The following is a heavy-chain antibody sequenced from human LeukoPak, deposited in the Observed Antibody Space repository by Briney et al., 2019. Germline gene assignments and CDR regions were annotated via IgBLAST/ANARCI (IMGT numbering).Heavy chain of an antibody. D-gene: IGHD2-15*01. V-gene: IGHV1-18*01. CDR3: ARDRKLLYYYYYMDV. Sequence: GASVKVSCKASGYTFTNYGISWVRQAPGQGLEWMGWISADNGNTYYTQNFQGRVSMTTDTSTSTAYMELRSLRSDDTAVYYCARDRKLLYYYYYMDVWGKGTTVTISS. CDR2: ISADNGNT. CDR1: GYTFTNYG. J-gene: IGHJ6*03.